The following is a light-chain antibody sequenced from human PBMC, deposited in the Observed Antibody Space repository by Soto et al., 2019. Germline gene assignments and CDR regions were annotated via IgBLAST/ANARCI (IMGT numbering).Light chain of an antibody. CDR1: ESVTNK. Sequence: ETVLTQSPATLSVSPGERATLSCRADESVTNKLAWYQQKPGQAPRLLIYGASTRATGIPAMFSGSGSVTEFTLTISSLESEDSAVYYCQQYNNWPPHTFGGGTKVEIK. J-gene: IGKJ4*01. V-gene: IGKV3-15*01. CDR3: QQYNNWPPHT. CDR2: GAS.